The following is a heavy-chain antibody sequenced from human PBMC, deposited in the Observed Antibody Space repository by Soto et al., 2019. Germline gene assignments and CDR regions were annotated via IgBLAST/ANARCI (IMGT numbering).Heavy chain of an antibody. J-gene: IGHJ5*02. V-gene: IGHV4-39*01. CDR1: GDSISNSRFY. D-gene: IGHD3-22*01. CDR3: ARDYFGTSDYTTTWFDP. CDR2: IYHTGNA. Sequence: SETLPLTCGVSGDSISNSRFYWAWIRQPPGEGLEWIGRIYHTGNAYYNPSLKSRVTISVDTSKTQFSLKVTSVTAADTALYYCARDYFGTSDYTTTWFDPWGQGTLVTVS.